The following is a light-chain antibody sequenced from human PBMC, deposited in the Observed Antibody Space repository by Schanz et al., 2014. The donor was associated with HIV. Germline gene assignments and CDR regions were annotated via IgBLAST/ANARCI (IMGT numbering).Light chain of an antibody. Sequence: EIVLTQSPATLSLSPGERATLSCRASQSVSKYLAWYQQKPGQAPRLLIYDTSNRATGIPARFSGSGSGTDFTLTISSLEPEDFVVYYCQQRSTWPRLTFGGGTKVEIK. CDR2: DTS. J-gene: IGKJ4*01. V-gene: IGKV3-11*01. CDR3: QQRSTWPRLT. CDR1: QSVSKY.